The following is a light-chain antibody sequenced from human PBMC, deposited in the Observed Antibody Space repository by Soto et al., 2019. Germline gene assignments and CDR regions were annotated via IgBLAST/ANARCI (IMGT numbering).Light chain of an antibody. CDR1: QSISSW. V-gene: IGKV1-5*01. CDR3: KQYNSYTWT. CDR2: DAS. Sequence: DIQMTQPPSTLSASVGDRVTITCRASQSISSWLAWYQQKPGKALKLLIYDASSLESGVPSRFSGSGSGTDFTFTFSSLQPDDFATYYCKQYNSYTWTFGQGTKVDIK. J-gene: IGKJ1*01.